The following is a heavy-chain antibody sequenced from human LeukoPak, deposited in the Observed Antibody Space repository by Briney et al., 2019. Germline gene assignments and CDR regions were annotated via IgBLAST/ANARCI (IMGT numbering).Heavy chain of an antibody. J-gene: IGHJ3*02. CDR2: IYYSGST. CDR3: ARDLGIVGAYDAFDI. D-gene: IGHD1-26*01. Sequence: SETLSLTCTVSGGSISSYYWSWIRQPPGKGLEWIGYIYYSGSTNYNPFLKSRVTISVDTSKNQFSLKLSSVTAADTAVYYCARDLGIVGAYDAFDIWGQGTMVTVSS. V-gene: IGHV4-59*01. CDR1: GGSISSYY.